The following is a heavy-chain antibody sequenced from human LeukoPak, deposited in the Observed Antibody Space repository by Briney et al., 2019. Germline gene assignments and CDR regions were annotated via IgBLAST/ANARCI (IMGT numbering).Heavy chain of an antibody. CDR2: IYYSGST. CDR3: ARVFVFWSGYSAAQGYWYFDL. CDR1: GDSINSASYY. Sequence: SETLSLTCTVSGDSINSASYYWGWIRQPPGKKLEWMGMIYYSGSTYYNPSLKSRVTISVDTSKNQFSLKLSSVTAADTAVYYCARVFVFWSGYSAAQGYWYFDLWGRGTLVTVSS. J-gene: IGHJ2*01. D-gene: IGHD3-3*01. V-gene: IGHV4-39*01.